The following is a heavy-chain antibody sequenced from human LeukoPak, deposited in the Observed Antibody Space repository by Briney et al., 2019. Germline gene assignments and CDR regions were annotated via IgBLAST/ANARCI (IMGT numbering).Heavy chain of an antibody. CDR1: GGSISSGSYY. D-gene: IGHD5-18*01. CDR2: IYTSGST. V-gene: IGHV4-61*02. Sequence: TLSLTCTVSGGSISSGSYYWSWIRQPAGKGLEWIGRIYTSGSTNYNPSLKSRVTISVDTSKNQFSLKLSSVTAADTAVYYCARGGGYSYGFNDYWGQGTLVAVSS. J-gene: IGHJ4*02. CDR3: ARGGGYSYGFNDY.